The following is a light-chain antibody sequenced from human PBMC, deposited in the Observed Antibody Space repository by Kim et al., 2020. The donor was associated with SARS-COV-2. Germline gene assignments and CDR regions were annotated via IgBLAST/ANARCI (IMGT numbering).Light chain of an antibody. V-gene: IGLV1-51*01. J-gene: IGLJ2*01. Sequence: QSVLTQPPSLSAPPGQKVTISCSGSTSNIGHDSVSWYQQVPGTAPKLLIYDNDKRPSGIPDRFSGSKSGTSATLGITGLQIGDEADYYCGTWDTSLNVGVFGGGTQLTVL. CDR1: TSNIGHDS. CDR3: GTWDTSLNVGV. CDR2: DND.